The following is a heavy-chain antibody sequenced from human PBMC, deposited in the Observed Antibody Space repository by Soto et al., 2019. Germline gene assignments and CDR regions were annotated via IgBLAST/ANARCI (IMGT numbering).Heavy chain of an antibody. D-gene: IGHD2-8*02. CDR1: GFTFSNHG. CDR3: TRDLETGGTYLVIDD. Sequence: QVQLVESGGGSVQPGRSLRLSCAASGFTFSNHGIHWVRQAPGKGLGWVTFISYDGRKTYYADSVKGRFTISRDNTQNTVYLQMNRLRPEDTAVYFCTRDLETGGTYLVIDDWGQGTLVTVSS. J-gene: IGHJ4*02. V-gene: IGHV3-30*04. CDR2: ISYDGRKT.